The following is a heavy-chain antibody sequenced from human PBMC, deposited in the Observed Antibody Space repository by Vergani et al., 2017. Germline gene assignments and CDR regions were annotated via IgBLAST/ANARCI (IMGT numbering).Heavy chain of an antibody. J-gene: IGHJ3*01. Sequence: QVQLQESGPGLVKPSETLSLTCSVSGYSISRGYCWGWIRPPPGKGLEWIATVFHSGSAYYNPSLRRRVTNSVETSKNQFPLRLTTLTAADTAVYYCARQFWVSQGVGSFEAWGRGTEVSVSS. CDR1: GYSISRGYC. D-gene: IGHD3-16*01. CDR3: ARQFWVSQGVGSFEA. CDR2: VFHSGSA. V-gene: IGHV4-38-2*02.